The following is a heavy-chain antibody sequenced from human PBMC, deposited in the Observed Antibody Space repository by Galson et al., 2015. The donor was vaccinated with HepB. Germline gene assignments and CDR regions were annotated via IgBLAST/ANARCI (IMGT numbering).Heavy chain of an antibody. CDR1: GGSISSYY. D-gene: IGHD3-16*01. CDR3: ARGPLNYVQNWFDP. CDR2: IYYSGST. V-gene: IGHV4-59*01. Sequence: ETLSLTCTVSGGSISSYYWSWIRQPPGKGLEWIGYIYYSGSTNYNPSLKSRVTISVDTSKNQFSLKLSSVTAADTAVYYCARGPLNYVQNWFDPWGQGTLVTVSS. J-gene: IGHJ5*02.